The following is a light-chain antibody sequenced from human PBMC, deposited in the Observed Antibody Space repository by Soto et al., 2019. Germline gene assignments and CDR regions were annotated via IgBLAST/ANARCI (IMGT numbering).Light chain of an antibody. V-gene: IGKV4-1*01. J-gene: IGKJ3*01. CDR1: QSVLFTSSNKNY. CDR2: WAS. Sequence: DTVMTQSPDSLAVSLGERATINCKSSQSVLFTSSNKNYLAWYQQKPGQAPKMVIYWASTRESGVPDRFSGSGSGTNFTLTVSSLQAEDVAVYYCQQYRSSPFTFGPGTKVDIK. CDR3: QQYRSSPFT.